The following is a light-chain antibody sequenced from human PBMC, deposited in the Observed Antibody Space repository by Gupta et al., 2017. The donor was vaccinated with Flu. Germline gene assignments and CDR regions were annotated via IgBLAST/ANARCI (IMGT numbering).Light chain of an antibody. Sequence: PSTLSASVGDRVTITCRASQSLANWLAWYQQKPGKAPKLLIYKASTLESGVPSRFSGSGSGTEFTLTISSLQPDDFATYYCQHYDTYSYTFGQGTKFEMK. CDR2: KAS. J-gene: IGKJ2*01. CDR3: QHYDTYSYT. CDR1: QSLANW. V-gene: IGKV1-5*03.